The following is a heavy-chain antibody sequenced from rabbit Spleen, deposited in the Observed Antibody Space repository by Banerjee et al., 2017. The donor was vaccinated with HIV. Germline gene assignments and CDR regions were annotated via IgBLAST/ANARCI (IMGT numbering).Heavy chain of an antibody. Sequence: QEQMKETGGGLVQPGGSLTLTCTVSGFSFSSNWICWVRRAPGKGLEWIACIDTNDGDTDYANWPKGRFTISKTSSTTVTLQMTSLTAADTATYFCARDLVGVIGWNFYLWGPGTLVTVS. CDR2: IDTNDGDT. CDR1: GFSFSSNW. D-gene: IGHD1-1*01. V-gene: IGHV1S45*01. J-gene: IGHJ4*01. CDR3: ARDLVGVIGWNFYL.